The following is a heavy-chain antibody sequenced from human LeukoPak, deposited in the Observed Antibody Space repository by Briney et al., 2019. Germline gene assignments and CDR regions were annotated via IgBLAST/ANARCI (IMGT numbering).Heavy chain of an antibody. CDR3: ARDPAMIVVLSRSYFDY. V-gene: IGHV3-11*04. CDR2: ISSSGSTI. J-gene: IGHJ4*02. Sequence: PGGSLRLSCAASGFTFSDYYMSWIRQAPGKGLEWASYISSSGSTIYYADSVKGRFTISRDNAKNSLYLQMNSLRAEDTAVYYCARDPAMIVVLSRSYFDYWGQGTLVTVSS. CDR1: GFTFSDYY. D-gene: IGHD3-22*01.